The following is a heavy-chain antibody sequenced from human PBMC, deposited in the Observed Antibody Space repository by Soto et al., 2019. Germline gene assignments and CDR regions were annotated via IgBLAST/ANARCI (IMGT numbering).Heavy chain of an antibody. J-gene: IGHJ4*02. CDR2: MSYDEGRK. V-gene: IGHV3-30-3*01. D-gene: IGHD3-10*01. Sequence: VQLVESGGGVGQPGRSLRLSCAASGFTVSNYGMHWVRQAPGKGLEWVAVMSYDEGRKYYADSVKGRFTISRDNSKNTLYLQMDSLTSEDTAMYYCARVEMSTIWFFDYWGQGTLVTVSA. CDR3: ARVEMSTIWFFDY. CDR1: GFTVSNYG.